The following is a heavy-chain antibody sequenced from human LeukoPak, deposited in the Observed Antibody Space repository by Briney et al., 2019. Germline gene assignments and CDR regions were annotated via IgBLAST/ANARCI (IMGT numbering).Heavy chain of an antibody. D-gene: IGHD2-21*02. V-gene: IGHV4-59*01. CDR2: IYYSGTT. CDR3: EREVTDQYYYYYMDV. Sequence: PSETLSLTCTVSGGSMRSYYWSWIRQPPGKGLEWIGYIYYSGTTKYNPSLKSRVTISVDTTKTQFSLKLMSVPAADTAVYYCEREVTDQYYYYYMDVWGKGTTVTVSS. J-gene: IGHJ6*03. CDR1: GGSMRSYY.